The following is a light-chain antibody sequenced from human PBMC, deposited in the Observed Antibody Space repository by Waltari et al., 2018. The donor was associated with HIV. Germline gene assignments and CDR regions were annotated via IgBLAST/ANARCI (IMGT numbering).Light chain of an antibody. J-gene: IGLJ2*01. Sequence: QSVFTQPPSASGTPGQKVTLSCFGSSSNIGSHVVFWYQQLPGAAPKLLIHANYQRPSGVPDRFSGSRSGTSASLAISGLRSEDEADYTCATWDDSRSAVVFGGGTKVNVL. CDR2: ANY. CDR1: SSNIGSHV. V-gene: IGLV1-47*01. CDR3: ATWDDSRSAVV.